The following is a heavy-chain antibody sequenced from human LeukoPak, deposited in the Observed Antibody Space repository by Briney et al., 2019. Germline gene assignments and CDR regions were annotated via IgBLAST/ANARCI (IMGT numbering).Heavy chain of an antibody. CDR2: INPFSGDT. D-gene: IGHD2-15*01. V-gene: IGHV1-2*02. CDR3: ATSVVVVEVDAFDI. Sequence: ASVKVSCKASGYTFTSYGISWVRQAPGQGLEWMGWINPFSGDTNYAQEFQGRVTMTRDTSISTAYMELTRLRSDDTAVYYCATSVVVVEVDAFDIWGQGTVVTVSS. J-gene: IGHJ3*02. CDR1: GYTFTSYG.